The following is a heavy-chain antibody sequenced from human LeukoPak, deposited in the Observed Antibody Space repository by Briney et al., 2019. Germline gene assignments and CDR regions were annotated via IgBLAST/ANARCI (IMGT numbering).Heavy chain of an antibody. CDR3: ARVFRGAVTSNWFDP. Sequence: PSETLSLTCTVSGGSINGYFWTWIRQPPGKGLEWIGYISDSGSTNYNPSLKSRVTLSVDSFNTEFSLRLNSVTAADTAVYYCARVFRGAVTSNWFDPWGQGTPVTVSS. CDR1: GGSINGYF. D-gene: IGHD4-17*01. J-gene: IGHJ5*02. V-gene: IGHV4-59*01. CDR2: ISDSGST.